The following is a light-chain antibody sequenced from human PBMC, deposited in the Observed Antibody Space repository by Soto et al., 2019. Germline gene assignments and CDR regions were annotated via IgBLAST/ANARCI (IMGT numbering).Light chain of an antibody. CDR2: DAS. CDR1: QSISSW. CDR3: QQYNSYPGT. J-gene: IGKJ1*01. Sequence: LPLAQSPSPLSASLGGRVTITFPASQSISSWLAWYQQKPGKAPKLLIYDASSLESGVPSRFSGSGSGTEFTLTISSLQPDDFATYYCQQYNSYPGTFGQGTKVDIK. V-gene: IGKV1-5*01.